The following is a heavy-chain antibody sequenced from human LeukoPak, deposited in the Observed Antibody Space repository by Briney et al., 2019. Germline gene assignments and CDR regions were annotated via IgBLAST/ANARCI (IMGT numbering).Heavy chain of an antibody. CDR3: ARDRAAGDTVLDY. CDR1: GVSFSSGGYY. CDR2: IYHSGST. Sequence: SQTLSLTCTVCGVSFSSGGYYWSWIRQHPGKGLEWIGCIYHSGSTSYNPSLKSRVTISVDTSKNQFSLRLSSVTAADTAVYYCARDRAAGDTVLDYWGQGILVTVSS. V-gene: IGHV4-31*03. J-gene: IGHJ4*02. D-gene: IGHD5-18*01.